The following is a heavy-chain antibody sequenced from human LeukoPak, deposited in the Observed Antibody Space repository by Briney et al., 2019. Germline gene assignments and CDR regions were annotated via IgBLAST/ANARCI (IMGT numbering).Heavy chain of an antibody. Sequence: PSQTLSLTCTVSGGPISSGDYYWSWIRQPPGKGLEWIGYIYYSGSTYYNPSLKSRVTISVDTSKNQFSLKLSSVTAADTAVYYCARVPTGIATMVRGVIIEDWGQGTLVTVSS. CDR2: IYYSGST. J-gene: IGHJ4*02. V-gene: IGHV4-30-4*01. CDR1: GGPISSGDYY. D-gene: IGHD3-10*01. CDR3: ARVPTGIATMVRGVIIED.